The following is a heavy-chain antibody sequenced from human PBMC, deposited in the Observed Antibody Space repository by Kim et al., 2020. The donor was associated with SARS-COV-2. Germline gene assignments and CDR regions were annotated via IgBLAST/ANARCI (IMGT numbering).Heavy chain of an antibody. CDR3: AREGYSYGYYFDY. V-gene: IGHV1-18*01. J-gene: IGHJ4*02. D-gene: IGHD5-18*01. Sequence: YAQKLQGRVTITTDASTSTAYMELRSLRSDDTAVYYCAREGYSYGYYFDYWGQGTLVTVSS.